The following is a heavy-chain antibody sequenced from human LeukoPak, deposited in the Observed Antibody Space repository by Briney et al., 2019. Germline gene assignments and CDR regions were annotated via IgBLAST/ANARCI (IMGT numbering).Heavy chain of an antibody. CDR1: GYTLTELS. CDR3: ARGRGYCSGGSCYEWFDP. Sequence: ASVKVSCKVSGYTLTELSMHWVRQAPGKGLEWMGGFDPEDGETIYAQKFQGRVTMTEDTSTDTAYMELSSLRSEDTAVYYCARGRGYCSGGSCYEWFDPWGQGTLVTVSS. CDR2: FDPEDGET. D-gene: IGHD2-15*01. V-gene: IGHV1-24*01. J-gene: IGHJ5*02.